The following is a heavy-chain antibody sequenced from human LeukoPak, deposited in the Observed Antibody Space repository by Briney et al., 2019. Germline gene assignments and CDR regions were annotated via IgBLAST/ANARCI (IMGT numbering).Heavy chain of an antibody. J-gene: IGHJ4*02. Sequence: PGGSLRLSCATSGFTFRDYWMHWVRQAPGKGLVSVSYVTRDGTSAGYANSVKGRFTISRDNAKNTLFLQMNSLRAEDTAVYYCAREPSRYCSSTSCYSVDYWGQGTLVTVSS. CDR3: AREPSRYCSSTSCYSVDY. CDR2: VTRDGTSA. D-gene: IGHD2-2*01. CDR1: GFTFRDYW. V-gene: IGHV3-74*01.